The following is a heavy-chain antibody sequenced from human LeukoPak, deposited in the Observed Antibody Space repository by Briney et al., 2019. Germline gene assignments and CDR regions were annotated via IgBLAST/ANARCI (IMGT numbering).Heavy chain of an antibody. J-gene: IGHJ6*02. CDR2: ISGSDGNT. V-gene: IGHV3-23*01. CDR3: AKSLAFAATGGGMDV. CDR1: GFTFSTYA. D-gene: IGHD2-15*01. Sequence: GGPLRLSCAACGFTFSTYAMRWVRQAPGKGLEWVSSISGSDGNTYYADSVKGRFTISRDNYRNTVDLQMNSLRAEDAAVYYCAKSLAFAATGGGMDVWGQGTTVTVSS.